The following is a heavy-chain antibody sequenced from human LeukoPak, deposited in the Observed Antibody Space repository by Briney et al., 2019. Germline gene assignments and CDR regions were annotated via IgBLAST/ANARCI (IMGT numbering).Heavy chain of an antibody. Sequence: PSETLSLTCTISGGSVSDYYWSWIRQSPGKGLEWIGYIYYTGSTSYNPSLKSRVTISADTSKNEFSLKLNSVTAADTAMYYCARVTTNWFDPWGQGTLVTVSS. CDR3: ARVTTNWFDP. CDR2: IYYTGST. J-gene: IGHJ5*02. CDR1: GGSVSDYY. V-gene: IGHV4-59*08. D-gene: IGHD4-17*01.